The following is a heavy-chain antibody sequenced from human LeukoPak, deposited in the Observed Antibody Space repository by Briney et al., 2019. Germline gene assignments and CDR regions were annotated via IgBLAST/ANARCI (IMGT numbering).Heavy chain of an antibody. CDR2: INPDSGGT. Sequence: GASVKVSCKASGYTFSGNYMHWVRQAPGQGLEWMGWINPDSGGTNYVQRFQGRVTMTRDTSISTAYMELSRLRSDDTAMYYCVRWSNSGHFDYWGQGTLVTVSS. D-gene: IGHD3-10*01. J-gene: IGHJ4*02. V-gene: IGHV1-2*02. CDR3: VRWSNSGHFDY. CDR1: GYTFSGNY.